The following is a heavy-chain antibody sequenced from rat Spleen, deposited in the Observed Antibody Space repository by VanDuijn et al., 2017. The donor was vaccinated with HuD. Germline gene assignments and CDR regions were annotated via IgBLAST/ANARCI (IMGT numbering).Heavy chain of an antibody. J-gene: IGHJ2*01. CDR2: ISYDGDTT. CDR3: ARHEPGYYGSPYYFDY. D-gene: IGHD1-7*01. Sequence: EVQLVESDGGLVQPGRSLKLSCAASGFTFSDYYMAWVRQAPKKGLEWVAYISYDGDTTYYRDSWKGRITISRDNAKSTLYGQMDSLRSEDTATYYCARHEPGYYGSPYYFDYWGQGVMVTVSS. V-gene: IGHV5-7*01. CDR1: GFTFSDYY.